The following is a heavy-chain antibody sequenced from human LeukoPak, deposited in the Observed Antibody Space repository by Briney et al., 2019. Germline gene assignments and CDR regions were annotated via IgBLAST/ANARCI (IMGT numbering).Heavy chain of an antibody. CDR2: IYYSGST. V-gene: IGHV4-59*08. CDR3: ARQEMATTGELSY. J-gene: IGHJ4*02. D-gene: IGHD5-24*01. Sequence: PSETLSLTCTVSGGPISGDYWSWIRLPPGKGLEWIGYIYYSGSTNYNPSLKSRVTISVDTSKNQFSLKVSSVTAADTAIYCCARQEMATTGELSYWGQGSLVTVSS. CDR1: GGPISGDY.